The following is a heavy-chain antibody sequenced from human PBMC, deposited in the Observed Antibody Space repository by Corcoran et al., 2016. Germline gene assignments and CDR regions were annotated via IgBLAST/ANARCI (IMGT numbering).Heavy chain of an antibody. CDR1: GFTFSSYG. CDR2: ISYDGSNK. CDR3: ARPHKTGSAGYYYYYGMDV. J-gene: IGHJ6*02. Sequence: QVQLVESGGGVVQPGRSLRLSCAASGFTFSSYGMHWVRQAPGKGLEWVAVISYDGSNKYYADSVKGRFTISRDNSKNTLYLQMNSLRAEDTSVYYCARPHKTGSAGYYYYYGMDVWGQGTTVTVSS. V-gene: IGHV3-30*03. D-gene: IGHD3-10*01.